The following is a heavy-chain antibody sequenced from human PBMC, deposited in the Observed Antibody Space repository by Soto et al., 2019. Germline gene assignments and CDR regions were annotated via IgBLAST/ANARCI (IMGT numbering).Heavy chain of an antibody. D-gene: IGHD3-10*01. J-gene: IGHJ6*03. Sequence: QVQLQQWGAGLLKPSETLSLTCAVYGGSFSGYYWSWIRQPPGKGLEWIGEINHSGSTNYNPSLKSRVTISVDTSKNQFSLKLRSVTAADTAVYYCARGRWGYYGSGSYSTVPPYMDVWGKGTTVTVSS. CDR2: INHSGST. CDR1: GGSFSGYY. CDR3: ARGRWGYYGSGSYSTVPPYMDV. V-gene: IGHV4-34*01.